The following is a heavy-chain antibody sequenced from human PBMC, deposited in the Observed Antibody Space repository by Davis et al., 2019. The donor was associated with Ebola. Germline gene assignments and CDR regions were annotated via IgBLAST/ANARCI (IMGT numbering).Heavy chain of an antibody. V-gene: IGHV1-2*02. D-gene: IGHD2-2*01. J-gene: IGHJ5*02. Sequence: ASVKVSCKASGYTFTGYYMHWVRQAPGQGLEWMGWINPNSGGTSYAQKFQGRVTMTRDTSTSTVYMELSSLRSEDTAVYYCARGGYCSSTSCYAQFDPWGQGTLVTVSS. CDR2: INPNSGGT. CDR3: ARGGYCSSTSCYAQFDP. CDR1: GYTFTGYY.